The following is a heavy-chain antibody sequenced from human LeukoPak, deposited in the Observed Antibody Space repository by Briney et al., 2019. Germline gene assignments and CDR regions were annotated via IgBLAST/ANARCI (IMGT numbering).Heavy chain of an antibody. V-gene: IGHV4-38-2*02. CDR3: ASLQWLGQVDY. J-gene: IGHJ4*02. CDR1: GYSISSGYY. Sequence: SETLSLTCTVSGYSISSGYYWGWIRQPPGKGLEWIGSIYHSGSTYYNPSLKSRVTISVDTSKNQFSLKLSSVTAADTAVYYCASLQWLGQVDYWGQGTLVSVS. D-gene: IGHD3-3*01. CDR2: IYHSGST.